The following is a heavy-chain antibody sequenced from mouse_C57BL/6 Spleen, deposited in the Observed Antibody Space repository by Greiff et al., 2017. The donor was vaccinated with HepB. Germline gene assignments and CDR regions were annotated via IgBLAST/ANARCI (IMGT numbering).Heavy chain of an antibody. CDR3: ARWGTTVVADVDY. D-gene: IGHD1-1*01. CDR2: INPSNGGT. Sequence: QVQLQQPGTELVKPGASVKLSCKASGYTFTSYWMHWVKQRPGQGLEWIGNINPSNGGTNYNEKFKSKATLTVDKSSSTAYMQLSSRTSEDSAVYYCARWGTTVVADVDYWGQGTTLTVSS. CDR1: GYTFTSYW. J-gene: IGHJ2*01. V-gene: IGHV1-53*01.